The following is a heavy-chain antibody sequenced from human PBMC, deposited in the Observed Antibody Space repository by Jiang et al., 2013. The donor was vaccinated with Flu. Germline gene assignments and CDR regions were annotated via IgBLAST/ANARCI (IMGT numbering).Heavy chain of an antibody. Sequence: VQLVESGGGLVQPGRSLRLSCAASGFTFDNYAMHWVRQAPGKGLEWVSGITWNSGKIAYADSVKGRFTVSRDNGRNSLYLQMNSLRSEDTALYYCTRRAYSSGWYWYFDIWGRGTLVTVSS. J-gene: IGHJ2*01. V-gene: IGHV3-9*01. CDR3: TRRAYSSGWYWYFDI. CDR1: GFTFDNYA. D-gene: IGHD6-19*01. CDR2: ITWNSGKI.